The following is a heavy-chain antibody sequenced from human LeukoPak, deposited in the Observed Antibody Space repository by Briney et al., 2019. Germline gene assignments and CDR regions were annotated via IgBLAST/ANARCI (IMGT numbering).Heavy chain of an antibody. D-gene: IGHD3-3*01. J-gene: IGHJ4*02. CDR2: MNPKTGNT. CDR3: ARSRGLEWLLYYFDY. Sequence: GASVKVSCKASGYIFDRYDINWVRQATGKGLEWMGWMNPKTGNTGFAQTFQGRVTMTTDTSTSTAYMELRSLRSDDTAVYYCARSRGLEWLLYYFDYWGQGTLVTASS. CDR1: GYIFDRYD. V-gene: IGHV1-8*01.